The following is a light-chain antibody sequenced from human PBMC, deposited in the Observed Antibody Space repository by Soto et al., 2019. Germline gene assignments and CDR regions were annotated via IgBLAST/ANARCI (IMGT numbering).Light chain of an antibody. CDR2: EFR. V-gene: IGLV2-14*01. J-gene: IGLJ1*01. CDR1: NSDVGGYNY. Sequence: QSVLTQPASVSGSPGQSITISCTGTNSDVGGYNYVSWYQPHPGKAPELRIYEFRHRPSGDFYRFSGSKSDNTASLTFSGLQAEDEADYYCSSYTRSSTLYVFGTGTKVTVL. CDR3: SSYTRSSTLYV.